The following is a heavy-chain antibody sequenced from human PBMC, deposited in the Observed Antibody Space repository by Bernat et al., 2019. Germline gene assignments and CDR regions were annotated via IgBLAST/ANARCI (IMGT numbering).Heavy chain of an antibody. J-gene: IGHJ3*02. Sequence: QVQLVVSGGGVVQPGRSLRLSCAASGFTFSSYGMHWVRQAPGKGLEWVAVISYDGSNKYYADSVKGRFTISRDNSKNTLYLQMNRLRAEDTAVYYCAKLWGIAVAGFQAFDIWGQGTMVTVSS. CDR1: GFTFSSYG. D-gene: IGHD6-19*01. CDR3: AKLWGIAVAGFQAFDI. CDR2: ISYDGSNK. V-gene: IGHV3-30*18.